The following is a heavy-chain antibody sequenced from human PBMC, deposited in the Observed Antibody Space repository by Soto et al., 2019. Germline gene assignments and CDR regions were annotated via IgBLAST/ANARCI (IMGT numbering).Heavy chain of an antibody. Sequence: GESLKISCKGSGYSFTSYWIGWVRQMPGKGLEWMGIIYPGDSDTRYSPSFQGQVTISADKSISTAYLQWSSLKASDTAMYYCARLLGYCSGGSCHGFYHYYYGMDVWGQGTTVTVSS. CDR2: IYPGDSDT. CDR1: GYSFTSYW. V-gene: IGHV5-51*01. CDR3: ARLLGYCSGGSCHGFYHYYYGMDV. J-gene: IGHJ6*02. D-gene: IGHD2-15*01.